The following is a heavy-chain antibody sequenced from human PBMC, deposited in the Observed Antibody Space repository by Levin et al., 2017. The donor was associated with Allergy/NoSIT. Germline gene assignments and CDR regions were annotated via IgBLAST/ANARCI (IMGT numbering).Heavy chain of an antibody. Sequence: SETLSLTCTVSGDSISNDNYYWAWIRQPPGKGLEWIGSVYYTGSAYYNPSLKTRLTMSVDTSKNQFSLRFTSVTAADTAIYYCAGEPNSPYYYYYGLDVWGQGTAVTVSS. D-gene: IGHD2/OR15-2a*01. CDR1: GDSISNDNYY. CDR2: VYYTGSA. CDR3: AGEPNSPYYYYYGLDV. J-gene: IGHJ6*02. V-gene: IGHV4-39*07.